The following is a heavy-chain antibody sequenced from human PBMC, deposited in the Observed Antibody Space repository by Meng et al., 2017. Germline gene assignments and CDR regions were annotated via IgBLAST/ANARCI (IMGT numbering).Heavy chain of an antibody. CDR2: INDGNGNT. V-gene: IGHV1-3*01. CDR1: GYTFTTYA. CDR3: ARANSYGFSY. J-gene: IGHJ4*02. D-gene: IGHD5-18*01. Sequence: ASVKVSCKASGYTFTTYAMHWVRQAPGQRLEWMGWINDGNGNTKYSQKFQGRVTITRDTSASTAYMELGSLRSADTAVYYCARANSYGFSYWGQGTLVTVSS.